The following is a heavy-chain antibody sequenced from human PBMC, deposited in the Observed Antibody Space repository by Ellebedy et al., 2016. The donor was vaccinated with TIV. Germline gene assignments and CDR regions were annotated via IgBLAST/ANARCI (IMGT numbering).Heavy chain of an antibody. J-gene: IGHJ3*01. CDR2: INAGNGRT. Sequence: ASVKVSCXASGYTFNIYGIHWVRQAPGHRLEWMGWINAGNGRTYYSQKFQGRVTITADESTSTAYMELSSLRSEDTAVFYCATALRLGVGEADLWGQGTLVIASS. CDR1: GYTFNIYG. V-gene: IGHV1-3*01. CDR3: ATALRLGVGEADL. D-gene: IGHD3-10*01.